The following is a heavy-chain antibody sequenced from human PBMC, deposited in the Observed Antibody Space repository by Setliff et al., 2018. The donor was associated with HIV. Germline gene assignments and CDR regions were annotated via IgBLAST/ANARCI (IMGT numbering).Heavy chain of an antibody. D-gene: IGHD3-3*01. J-gene: IGHJ6*03. CDR2: IYYSGST. V-gene: IGHV4-39*07. CDR1: GGSIYGSDYY. CDR3: ARGTAYYNFWSGYSQDYYYYMDV. Sequence: SETLSLTCTVSGGSIYGSDYYWGWIRQPPGKGLESIGSIYYSGSTNYNPSLKSRVTISVDTSKNQFSLKLSSVTAADTAVYYCARGTAYYNFWSGYSQDYYYYMDVWGKGTTVTVSS.